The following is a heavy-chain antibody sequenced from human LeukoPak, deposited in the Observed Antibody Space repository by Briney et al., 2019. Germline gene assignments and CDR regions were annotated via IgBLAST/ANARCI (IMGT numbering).Heavy chain of an antibody. CDR1: GYTFTSYA. J-gene: IGHJ3*02. Sequence: ASVKVSCKASGYTFTSYAMNWVRQAPGQGLEWMGWINTNTGNPTYAQGFTGRFVFSLDTSVSTAYLQISSLKAEDTAVYYCARDYSPAAAGFYDAFDIWGQGTMVTVSS. V-gene: IGHV7-4-1*02. CDR3: ARDYSPAAAGFYDAFDI. CDR2: INTNTGNP. D-gene: IGHD6-13*01.